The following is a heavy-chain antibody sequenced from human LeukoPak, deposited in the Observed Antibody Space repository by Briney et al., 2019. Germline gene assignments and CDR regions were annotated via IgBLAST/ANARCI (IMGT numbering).Heavy chain of an antibody. J-gene: IGHJ6*03. V-gene: IGHV5-51*01. CDR3: ARHRMALHYYMDV. Sequence: GESLKISCKGSGYSFTSYWIGWVRQMPGKGLEWMGIIYPGDSDTRYSPSFQGQVTISADKSISTAYLQWSSLKASDTAMYYCARHRMALHYYMDVWGKGTTVTISS. CDR2: IYPGDSDT. CDR1: GYSFTSYW. D-gene: IGHD2-8*01.